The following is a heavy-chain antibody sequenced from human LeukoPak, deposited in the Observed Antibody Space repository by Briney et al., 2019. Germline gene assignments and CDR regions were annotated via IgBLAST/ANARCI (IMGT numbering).Heavy chain of an antibody. Sequence: SQTLSLTCTVSGGSISSYYWSWIRQPPGMGLEWIGCIYYSGSTKYNPSLTSRVTMSVDTSKNQFSLKLRSVTAADTAVYYCARAVHCSGGSCYFDYWGQGTLVTVSS. CDR1: GGSISSYY. V-gene: IGHV4-59*12. J-gene: IGHJ4*02. D-gene: IGHD2-15*01. CDR3: ARAVHCSGGSCYFDY. CDR2: IYYSGST.